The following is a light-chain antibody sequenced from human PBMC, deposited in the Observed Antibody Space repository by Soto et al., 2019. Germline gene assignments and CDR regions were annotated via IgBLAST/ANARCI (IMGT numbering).Light chain of an antibody. CDR2: DVT. Sequence: QSALTQPASVSGSPGQSITISCTGTSSDVGGYNSVSWYRQYPGKAPKLIIFDVTDRPSGISTRFSGSKSVNTAALTISGLQAEDEAVFYCTSYTSSSTTVFGTGTKLTVL. CDR3: TSYTSSSTTV. V-gene: IGLV2-14*01. J-gene: IGLJ1*01. CDR1: SSDVGGYNS.